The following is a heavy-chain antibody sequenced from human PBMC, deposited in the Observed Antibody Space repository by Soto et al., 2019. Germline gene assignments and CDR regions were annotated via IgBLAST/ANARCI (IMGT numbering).Heavy chain of an antibody. CDR1: GFTFSSYS. D-gene: IGHD3-10*01. J-gene: IGHJ6*02. Sequence: PGGSLRLSCAASGFTFSSYSMNWVRQAPGKGLEWVSSISSSSSYIYYADSVKGRFTISRDNAKTSLYLQMNSLRAEDTAVYYCARGRVGGSYYYYYYGMDVWGQGTTVTVSS. CDR2: ISSSSSYI. V-gene: IGHV3-21*01. CDR3: ARGRVGGSYYYYYYGMDV.